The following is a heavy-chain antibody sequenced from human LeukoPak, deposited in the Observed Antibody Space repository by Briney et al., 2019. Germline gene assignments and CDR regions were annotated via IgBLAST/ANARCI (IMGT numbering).Heavy chain of an antibody. CDR1: GFTFSNYS. CDR2: ISGSGGAT. J-gene: IGHJ4*02. D-gene: IGHD2-15*01. Sequence: GGSPRLSCAASGFTFSNYSMTWVRQAPGKGLEWVSGISGSGGATYYADSVKGRFTISRDNSENTVYLQMNSLRVEDTAIYYCAKDRSSGGSCSNYWGRGTQVTVSS. V-gene: IGHV3-23*01. CDR3: AKDRSSGGSCSNY.